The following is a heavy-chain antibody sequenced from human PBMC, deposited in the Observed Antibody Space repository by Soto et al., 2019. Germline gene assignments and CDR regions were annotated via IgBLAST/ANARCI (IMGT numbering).Heavy chain of an antibody. Sequence: SETLSLTCSVSGDSVSSGDYYWSWIRQPPGKGLEWIGHVYFSGSTNYIPSLKSRLTMSVDTAKNQFSLKLNSVTAADTAVYYCARIPVDTYMIYWSDPWGQGTRVTVSS. CDR2: VYFSGST. CDR3: ARIPVDTYMIYWSDP. J-gene: IGHJ5*02. CDR1: GDSVSSGDYY. V-gene: IGHV4-61*08. D-gene: IGHD3-16*01.